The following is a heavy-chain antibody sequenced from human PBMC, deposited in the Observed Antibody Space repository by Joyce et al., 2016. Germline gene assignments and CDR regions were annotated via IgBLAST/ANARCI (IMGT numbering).Heavy chain of an antibody. CDR3: AGFSGSHFYYGMDI. CDR2: IRLTNTDL. J-gene: IGHJ6*02. D-gene: IGHD6-19*01. CDR1: GFTFGNYN. V-gene: IGHV3-21*01. Sequence: EEQLVESGGGLVKPGESLRLSCGASGFTFGNYNMNWVRQAPVKGVEWLSSIRLTNTDLNYADAVQDRFTISRDDAKNSLFLQMDSLRVEDTAVYYCAGFSGSHFYYGMDIWGQGTSVTVSS.